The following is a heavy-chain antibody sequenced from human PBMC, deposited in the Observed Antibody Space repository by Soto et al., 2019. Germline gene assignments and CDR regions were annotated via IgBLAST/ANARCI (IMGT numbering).Heavy chain of an antibody. D-gene: IGHD3-10*01. V-gene: IGHV3-30*18. CDR3: AKDRGSWDYYYGMDA. J-gene: IGHJ6*02. CDR1: GFTFSSFV. Sequence: GGSLRVSCVASGFTFSSFVMHWVRQSPGKGLEWVAVISADGRKTFYADSVKGRFTISRDSPHNALFLDLSSLRGDDTAVYFCAKDRGSWDYYYGMDAWGQGTTVTVSS. CDR2: ISADGRKT.